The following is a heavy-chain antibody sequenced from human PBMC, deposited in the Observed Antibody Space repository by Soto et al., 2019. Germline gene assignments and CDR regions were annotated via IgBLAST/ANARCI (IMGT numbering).Heavy chain of an antibody. Sequence: QVQLVQSGAEVKKPGSSVKVSCKASGGTFSSYTISWVRQAPGQGLEWMGRIIPILGIANYAQKFQGRVTITTANLTAXAYMERSSLSSEDTAVYYCARDRSSSPYHYYSMDVWGQGTTVTVSS. CDR3: ARDRSSSPYHYYSMDV. V-gene: IGHV1-69*08. CDR2: IIPILGIA. CDR1: GGTFSSYT. D-gene: IGHD6-13*01. J-gene: IGHJ6*02.